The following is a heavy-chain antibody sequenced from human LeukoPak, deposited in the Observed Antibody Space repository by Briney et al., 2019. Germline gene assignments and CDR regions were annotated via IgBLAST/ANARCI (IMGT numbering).Heavy chain of an antibody. Sequence: SQTLSLTCTVSGDSFSSGDYYWSWIRQPPGKGLEWIGYVYYSGSTYYNPSLKSRVTISVDTSKNQFSPKVSSVTAADTAVYYCARDRNYGDSTYDAFDIWGQGTMVTVSS. CDR1: GDSFSSGDYY. J-gene: IGHJ3*02. CDR2: VYYSGST. CDR3: ARDRNYGDSTYDAFDI. D-gene: IGHD4-17*01. V-gene: IGHV4-30-4*01.